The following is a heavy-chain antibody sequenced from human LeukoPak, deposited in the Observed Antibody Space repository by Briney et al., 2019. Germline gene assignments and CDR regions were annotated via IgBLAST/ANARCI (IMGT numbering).Heavy chain of an antibody. CDR1: GFTSRNYG. Sequence: GRSLRLSCVVSGFTSRNYGIHWVRQAPGKGLEWVAMISYNGRNKHYSDSVKGRFTISRDNSKNTLDLEMDSLRADDTAVYYCAKESGSGWSPLDHWGQGTLVTVSS. CDR2: ISYNGRNK. CDR3: AKESGSGWSPLDH. D-gene: IGHD6-19*01. J-gene: IGHJ4*02. V-gene: IGHV3-30*18.